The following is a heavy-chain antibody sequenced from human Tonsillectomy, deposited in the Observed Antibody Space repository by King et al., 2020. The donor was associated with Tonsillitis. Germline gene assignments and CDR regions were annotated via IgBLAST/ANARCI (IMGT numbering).Heavy chain of an antibody. V-gene: IGHV3-30-3*01. J-gene: IGHJ5*02. CDR3: ARSPHKLGIGGWFDP. CDR2: ISYDGSNK. Sequence: VQLVEAGGGVVQPGRSLRLSCAASGFTFSSYAMHWVRQAPGKGLEWVAVISYDGSNKYYADSVKGRFTISRDNSKNTLYLQMNRLRAEDTGVYYCARSPHKLGIGGWFDPWGQGTLVTVSS. CDR1: GFTFSSYA. D-gene: IGHD7-27*01.